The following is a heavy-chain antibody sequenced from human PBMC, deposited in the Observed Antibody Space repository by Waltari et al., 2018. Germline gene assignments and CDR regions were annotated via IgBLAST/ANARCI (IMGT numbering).Heavy chain of an antibody. CDR1: GFTFSSYW. V-gene: IGHV3-7*01. CDR3: ARDRSYYYYGMDV. CDR2: IKQDGSEK. J-gene: IGHJ6*02. Sequence: EVQLVESGGGLVQPGGSLRLSCAASGFTFSSYWMQWVRKAPGKGLEWVANIKQDGSEKYYVDSVKGRFTISRDNAKNSLYLQMNSLRAEDTAVYYCARDRSYYYYGMDVWGQGTTVTVSS.